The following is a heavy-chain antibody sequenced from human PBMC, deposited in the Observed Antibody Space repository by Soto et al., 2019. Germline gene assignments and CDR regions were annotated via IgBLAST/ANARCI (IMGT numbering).Heavy chain of an antibody. J-gene: IGHJ6*02. D-gene: IGHD2-15*01. Sequence: QVQLVQSGAEVKKPGSSVKVSCKASGGTLSSYTISWVRQAPGQGLEWMGRIIPILGIANYAQKFQGRVTITADKSTSTAYMELSSLRSEDTAVYYCAGGRDIVVVVAARHYYYGMDVWGQGTTVTVSS. CDR2: IIPILGIA. CDR1: GGTLSSYT. CDR3: AGGRDIVVVVAARHYYYGMDV. V-gene: IGHV1-69*02.